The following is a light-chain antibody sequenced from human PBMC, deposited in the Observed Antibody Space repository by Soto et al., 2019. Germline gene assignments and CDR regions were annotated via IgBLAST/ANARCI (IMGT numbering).Light chain of an antibody. CDR1: QSVGSS. Sequence: EIVMTQSPATLSVSPGERATLSCWASQSVGSSLAWYQHKAGQAPRLLIYGTSTRATGIPVRFSGSGSGTEFTLTSSGLQSEDFAVYYCQQYKSWPPITFGQGTRLQLK. V-gene: IGKV3-15*01. CDR3: QQYKSWPPIT. CDR2: GTS. J-gene: IGKJ5*01.